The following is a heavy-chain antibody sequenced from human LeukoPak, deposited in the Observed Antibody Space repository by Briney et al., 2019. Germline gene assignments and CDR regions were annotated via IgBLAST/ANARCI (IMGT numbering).Heavy chain of an antibody. Sequence: PSETLSLTCAVYGGSFSGYYWSWIRQPPEKGLEWIGEINHSGSTNYNASLKRRVTVSVGSSKNQFSLRLSSVTAADTAVYYCAPRGDIEHSYGYGKWFDPWGQGTRVTVSS. V-gene: IGHV4-34*01. D-gene: IGHD5-18*01. J-gene: IGHJ5*02. CDR2: INHSGST. CDR1: GGSFSGYY. CDR3: APRGDIEHSYGYGKWFDP.